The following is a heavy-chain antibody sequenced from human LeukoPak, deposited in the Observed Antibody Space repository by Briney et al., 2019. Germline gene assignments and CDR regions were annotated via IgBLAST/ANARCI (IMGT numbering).Heavy chain of an antibody. Sequence: GASVKVSCKASGYTFTSYGISWVRQAPGQGLEWMGWISAYNGNTNYAQKLQGRVTMTTDTSTSTAYMELRSLRSDDTAVYHCARVNFDFWSGSPRWYYYYMDVWGKGTTVTVSS. J-gene: IGHJ6*03. CDR1: GYTFTSYG. V-gene: IGHV1-18*01. CDR2: ISAYNGNT. CDR3: ARVNFDFWSGSPRWYYYYMDV. D-gene: IGHD3-3*01.